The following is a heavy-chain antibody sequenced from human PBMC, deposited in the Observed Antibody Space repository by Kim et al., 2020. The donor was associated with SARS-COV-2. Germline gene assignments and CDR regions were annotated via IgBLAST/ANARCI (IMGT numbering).Heavy chain of an antibody. V-gene: IGHV3-48*03. CDR2: ISSSGSTI. J-gene: IGHJ4*02. CDR1: GFTFSSYE. Sequence: GGSLRLSCAASGFTFSSYEMNWVRQAPGKGLEWVSYISSSGSTIYYADSVKGRFTISRDNAKNSLYLQMNSLRAEDTAVYYCARDGGRRLVEEGLDYWGQGTLVTVSS. D-gene: IGHD6-6*01. CDR3: ARDGGRRLVEEGLDY.